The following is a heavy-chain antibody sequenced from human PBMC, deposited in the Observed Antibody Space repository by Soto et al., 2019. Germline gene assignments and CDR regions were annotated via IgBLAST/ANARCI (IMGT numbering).Heavy chain of an antibody. CDR3: PREAVAHYYYGMDV. J-gene: IGHJ6*02. CDR2: IWYDGSNK. CDR1: GFTFSSYG. Sequence: GGSLRLSCAASGFTFSSYGMHWVRQAPGKGLEWVAVIWYDGSNKYYADSVKGRFTISRDNSKNTLYLQMNSLRAEDTAVYYCPREAVAHYYYGMDVWGQGTTVTVSS. D-gene: IGHD6-19*01. V-gene: IGHV3-33*01.